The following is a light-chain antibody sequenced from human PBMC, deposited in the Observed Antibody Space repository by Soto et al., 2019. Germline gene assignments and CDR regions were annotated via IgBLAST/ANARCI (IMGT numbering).Light chain of an antibody. Sequence: VLTQSPATLALSPGERATLSCTASQSVSCYFAWCQQKLGQAPTVISYDASYRAAGMPARFSGSGSGRDFTLTICSLEPEDFAGYYCQQRRNGRVTVGGGTKVDIK. CDR1: QSVSCY. CDR3: QQRRNGRVT. V-gene: IGKV3-11*02. CDR2: DAS. J-gene: IGKJ4*01.